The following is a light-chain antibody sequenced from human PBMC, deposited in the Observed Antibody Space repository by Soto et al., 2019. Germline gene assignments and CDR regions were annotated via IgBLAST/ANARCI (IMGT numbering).Light chain of an antibody. J-gene: IGKJ2*01. CDR3: MQGLQIPAT. V-gene: IGKV2-28*01. CDR1: QSLLHRTGYTY. CDR2: MGS. Sequence: DILMTQSPSSLTVTPGEPASMSCRSSQSLLHRTGYTYLDWYIQKHGQPPLLLLYMGSNRSSGVHDWFSGSGSGRDFTLNISRVVAEDVGLYYCMQGLQIPATFGQATKLEIK.